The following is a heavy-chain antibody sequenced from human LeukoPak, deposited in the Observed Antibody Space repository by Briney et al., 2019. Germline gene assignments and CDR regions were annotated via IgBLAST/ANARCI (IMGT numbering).Heavy chain of an antibody. Sequence: PGGSLRLSCAASGLTFSAAWMNWVRQAPGKRLEWVGRIKNKADGATTEYSAPVRGRFSISRDDSSDALYLQMNNLKTEDTAVYYCTTETWGSTHWGQGTLVTVSS. D-gene: IGHD3-16*01. CDR3: TTETWGSTH. CDR2: IKNKADGATT. CDR1: GLTFSAAW. V-gene: IGHV3-15*07. J-gene: IGHJ4*02.